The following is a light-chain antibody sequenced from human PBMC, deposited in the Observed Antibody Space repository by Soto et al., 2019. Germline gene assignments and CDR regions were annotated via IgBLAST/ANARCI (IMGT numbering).Light chain of an antibody. CDR1: QSISNS. Sequence: DIQLTQTPSSLSASVGDRVTITCRASQSISNSLNWYQQKPGKAPNLLIYGTSNLQSGVPSRFSGSGSGTGFTLTISSLQREDFATYYCQQSYSSSWTFGQGTKVDI. CDR2: GTS. V-gene: IGKV1-39*01. CDR3: QQSYSSSWT. J-gene: IGKJ1*01.